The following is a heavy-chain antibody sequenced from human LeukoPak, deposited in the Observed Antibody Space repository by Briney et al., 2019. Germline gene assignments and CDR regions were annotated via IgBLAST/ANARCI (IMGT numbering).Heavy chain of an antibody. D-gene: IGHD1-1*01. V-gene: IGHV3-30-3*01. CDR2: ISYDGSNK. Sequence: GGSVRLSCAACGFTYNSYAMLGARQATGKGLEGGAVISYDGSNKYYADSVKGRLTIPRDNSKNTLYLQMNGLRAEDSALYYCATTRVTHYYFDYWGQGTLVTVSS. J-gene: IGHJ4*02. CDR3: ATTRVTHYYFDY. CDR1: GFTYNSYA.